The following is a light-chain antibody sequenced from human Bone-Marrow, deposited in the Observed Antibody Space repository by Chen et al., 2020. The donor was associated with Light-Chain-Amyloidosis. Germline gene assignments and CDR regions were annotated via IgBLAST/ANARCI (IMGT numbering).Light chain of an antibody. CDR1: SGSIATNY. Sequence: NFMLTQPHSVSESPGKSVSISCTRSSGSIATNYVQWYQQRPGSSPTTVIYEDDQRPSGVPDRFSGSIDRSSNSASLPISGLKTEDEADYYCQSYQGSSQGVFGGGTKLTVL. CDR3: QSYQGSSQGV. J-gene: IGLJ3*02. V-gene: IGLV6-57*01. CDR2: EDD.